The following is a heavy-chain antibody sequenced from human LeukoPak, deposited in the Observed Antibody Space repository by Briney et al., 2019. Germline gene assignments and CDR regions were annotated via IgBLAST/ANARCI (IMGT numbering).Heavy chain of an antibody. CDR1: GYSISSGYY. J-gene: IGHJ4*02. CDR2: ISRSGTT. Sequence: PSETLSLTCAVSGYSISSGYYWGWIRQPPGKGLEWIGSISRSGTTSYNPSLQSRVTISVDTSKNQFSLKLSSVTATDAAVYYCASPGKYDNSPIDYWGQGTLVTVSS. D-gene: IGHD1-1*01. V-gene: IGHV4-38-2*01. CDR3: ASPGKYDNSPIDY.